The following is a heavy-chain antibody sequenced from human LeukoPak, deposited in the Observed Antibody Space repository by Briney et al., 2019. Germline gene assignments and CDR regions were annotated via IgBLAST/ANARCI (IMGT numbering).Heavy chain of an antibody. D-gene: IGHD3-22*01. CDR3: AKDHYYDSSGIDY. CDR2: ISYDGSNK. V-gene: IGHV3-30*18. CDR1: GSTFSSYG. Sequence: GRSLRLSCAASGSTFSSYGMHWVRQAPGKGLEWVAVISYDGSNKYYADSVKGRFTISRENDKNTLYLQMNSLRAEDTAVYYCAKDHYYDSSGIDYWGQGTLVTVSS. J-gene: IGHJ4*02.